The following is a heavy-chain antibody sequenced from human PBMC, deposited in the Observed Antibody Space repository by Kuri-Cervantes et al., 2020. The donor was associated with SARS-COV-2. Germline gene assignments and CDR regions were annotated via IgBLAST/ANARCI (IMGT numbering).Heavy chain of an antibody. V-gene: IGHV1-69*13. CDR3: APYGGERIAVAG. CDR1: GYTFSSYG. Sequence: SVKVSCKASGYTFSSYGISWVRQAPGQGLEWMGRIIPIFGTANYAQKSQGRVTITADESTSTAYMELSSLRSEDTAVYYCAPYGGERIAVAGWGQGTLVTVSS. D-gene: IGHD6-19*01. CDR2: IIPIFGTA. J-gene: IGHJ4*02.